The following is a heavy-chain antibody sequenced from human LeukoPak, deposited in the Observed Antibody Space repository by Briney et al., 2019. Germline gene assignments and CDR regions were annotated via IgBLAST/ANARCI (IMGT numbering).Heavy chain of an antibody. CDR3: AREDSGYDPTKEYYYYYMDV. D-gene: IGHD5-12*01. Sequence: SETLSLTCTVSGYSISSGYYWGWIRQPPGKGLEWIGSIYYSGSTYYNPSLKSRVTISVDTSKNQFSLKLSSVTAADTAVYYCAREDSGYDPTKEYYYYYMDVWGKGTTVTISS. J-gene: IGHJ6*03. CDR1: GYSISSGYY. V-gene: IGHV4-38-2*02. CDR2: IYYSGST.